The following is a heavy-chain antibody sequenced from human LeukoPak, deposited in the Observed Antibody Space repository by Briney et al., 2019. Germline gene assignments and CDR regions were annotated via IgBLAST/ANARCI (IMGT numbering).Heavy chain of an antibody. J-gene: IGHJ5*02. D-gene: IGHD2-2*01. Sequence: PGGSLRLSCAASGFTFSSYWMSWVRQAPGKGLEWVANIKQDGSEKYYVDSVKGRFTISRDNAKNSLYLQMNNLRAEDTAVYYCARDDCSSISCYHNWFDPWGQGTLVTVSS. CDR3: ARDDCSSISCYHNWFDP. V-gene: IGHV3-7*01. CDR2: IKQDGSEK. CDR1: GFTFSSYW.